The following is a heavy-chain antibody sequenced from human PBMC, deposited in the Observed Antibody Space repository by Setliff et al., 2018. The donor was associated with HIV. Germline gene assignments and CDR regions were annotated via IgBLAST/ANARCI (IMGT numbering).Heavy chain of an antibody. D-gene: IGHD3-22*01. V-gene: IGHV4-38-2*02. CDR3: ARENSGYRAFDY. CDR2: VYHTGRA. CDR1: GYAIDNGYT. J-gene: IGHJ4*02. Sequence: PSETLSLTCSVPGYAIDNGYTWGWIRQSPGKGLEWIGNVYHTGRAFYNPSLQSRVTISVDTSKNQFSLKLSSVTAADTAVYYWARENSGYRAFDYWGQATLVTVSS.